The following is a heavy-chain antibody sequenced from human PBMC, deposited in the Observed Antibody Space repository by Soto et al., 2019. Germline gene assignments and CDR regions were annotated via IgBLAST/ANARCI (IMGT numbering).Heavy chain of an antibody. CDR3: ARAVRGSYYDY. Sequence: SETLSLTCTVSGGSISSGDYYWSWIRQPPGKGLDLIGYVFYSGTTYYNPSLKSRVTISVDTSKNQFSLKLSSVTAADTAVYYCARAVRGSYYDYWGQGTLVTVSS. J-gene: IGHJ4*02. CDR1: GGSISSGDYY. CDR2: VFYSGTT. D-gene: IGHD1-26*01. V-gene: IGHV4-30-4*01.